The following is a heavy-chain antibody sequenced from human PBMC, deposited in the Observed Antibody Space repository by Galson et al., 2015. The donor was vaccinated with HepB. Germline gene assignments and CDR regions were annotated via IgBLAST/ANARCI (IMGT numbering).Heavy chain of an antibody. J-gene: IGHJ4*02. CDR3: ARDGTPYCSSTSCYHPNFDY. CDR2: ISSSRSTI. CDR1: GFTFSSYS. D-gene: IGHD2-2*01. Sequence: SLRPSCAASGFTFSSYSMNWVRQAPGKGLDWVSYISSSRSTIYYADSVKGRFTISRDNAKNSLYLQMNSLRDEDTAVYYCARDGTPYCSSTSCYHPNFDYWGQGTLVTVSS. V-gene: IGHV3-48*02.